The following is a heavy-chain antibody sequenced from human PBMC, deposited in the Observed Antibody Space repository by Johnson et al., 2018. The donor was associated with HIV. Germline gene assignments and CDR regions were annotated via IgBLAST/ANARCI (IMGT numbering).Heavy chain of an antibody. D-gene: IGHD6-19*01. CDR3: ASGIAVAGTLLDAFDI. Sequence: HVQLVESGGGVVQPGTSLTLSCAASGFPFRDSAMHWVRQAPGRGMEWLAVIIFDGVYKHHAESVRGRFTISRDNSKATLYLQMNSLRGEDTAVYYCASGIAVAGTLLDAFDIWGQGTMVTVSS. CDR2: IIFDGVYK. V-gene: IGHV3-30-3*01. CDR1: GFPFRDSA. J-gene: IGHJ3*02.